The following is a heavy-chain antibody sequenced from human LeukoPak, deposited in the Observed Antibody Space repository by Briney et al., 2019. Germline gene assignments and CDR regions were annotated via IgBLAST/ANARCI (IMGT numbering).Heavy chain of an antibody. CDR2: IKQDGSEK. J-gene: IGHJ4*02. CDR1: GFTVSSNY. Sequence: PGGSLRLSCAASGFTVSSNYMSWVRQAPGKGLEWVANIKQDGSEKYYVDSVKGRFTISRDNAKNSLYLQMNSLRAEDTAVYYCARDSLVGATFDYWGQGTLVTVSS. D-gene: IGHD3-10*01. V-gene: IGHV3-7*01. CDR3: ARDSLVGATFDY.